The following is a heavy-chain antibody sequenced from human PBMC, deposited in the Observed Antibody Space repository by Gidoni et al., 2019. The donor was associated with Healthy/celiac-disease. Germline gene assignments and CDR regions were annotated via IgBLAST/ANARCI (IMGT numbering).Heavy chain of an antibody. Sequence: SSYGMHWVRQAPGKGLEWVAVIWYDGSNKYYADSVKGRFTISRDNSKNTLYLQMNSLRAEDTAVYYCARDLEGATPDWGQGTLVTVSS. CDR3: ARDLEGATPD. D-gene: IGHD1-26*01. J-gene: IGHJ4*02. V-gene: IGHV3-33*01. CDR2: IWYDGSNK. CDR1: SSYG.